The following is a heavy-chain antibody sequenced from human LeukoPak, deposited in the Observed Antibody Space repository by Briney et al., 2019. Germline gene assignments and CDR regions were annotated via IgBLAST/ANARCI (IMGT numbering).Heavy chain of an antibody. CDR3: ARDCSGGTCSSFWLDP. D-gene: IGHD2-15*01. CDR2: ITAYNGNT. Sequence: ASVKVSCKASGYTLRNYAITWVRQAPGQGLERMGWITAYNGNTDYAQKFRGRVTMTTDASTATAYMELTNLDSDDTAVYYCARDCSGGTCSSFWLDPWGQGTLDTVSS. CDR1: GYTLRNYA. J-gene: IGHJ5*02. V-gene: IGHV1-18*01.